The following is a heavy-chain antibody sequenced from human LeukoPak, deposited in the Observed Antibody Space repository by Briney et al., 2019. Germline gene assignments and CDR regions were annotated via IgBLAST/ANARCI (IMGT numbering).Heavy chain of an antibody. CDR3: AKDRGIEHCSGNSCLGPFDC. CDR2: ISDSGST. V-gene: IGHV3-23*01. CDR1: GFTFSSYA. D-gene: IGHD2-2*01. J-gene: IGHJ4*02. Sequence: PGGSLRLSCAASGFTFSSYAMSWVRQAPGKGLDWVSTISDSGSTYYADSVKGRFTISRDHSKNTLYLQMNSLRAEDTAVYYCAKDRGIEHCSGNSCLGPFDCWGQGTLVTVSS.